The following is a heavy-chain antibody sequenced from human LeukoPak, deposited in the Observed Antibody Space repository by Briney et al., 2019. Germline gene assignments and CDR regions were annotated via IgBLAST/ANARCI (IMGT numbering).Heavy chain of an antibody. CDR1: GYSFTTYW. CDR3: ARAYTRPQPFDY. CDR2: IYPGDSDT. J-gene: IGHJ4*02. Sequence: GESLKISCKGSGYSFTTYWIGWVRQMPGKGLEWMGIIYPGDSDTKYSPSFQGQVTISADKSINTAYLQWSSLKASDTAIYYCARAYTRPQPFDYWGQGTLVTVSS. D-gene: IGHD2-2*02. V-gene: IGHV5-51*01.